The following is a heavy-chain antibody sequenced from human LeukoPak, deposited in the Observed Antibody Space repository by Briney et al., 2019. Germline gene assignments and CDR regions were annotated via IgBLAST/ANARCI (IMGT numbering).Heavy chain of an antibody. Sequence: GGSLRLSCAASGFTFSSYSMNWVRQAPGKGLEWVSCISSSSSTIYYADSVKGRFTISRDNAKNSLYLQMNSLRAEDTAVYYCARRDRDIVATTDAFDIWGQGTMVTVSS. CDR2: ISSSSSTI. V-gene: IGHV3-48*04. D-gene: IGHD5-12*01. CDR3: ARRDRDIVATTDAFDI. CDR1: GFTFSSYS. J-gene: IGHJ3*02.